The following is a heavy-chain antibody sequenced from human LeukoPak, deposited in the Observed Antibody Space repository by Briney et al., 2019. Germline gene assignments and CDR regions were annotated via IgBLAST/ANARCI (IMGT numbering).Heavy chain of an antibody. Sequence: PGGSLRLSCAVSGFTVSSNYMSWVRQAPGKALEWVLLIYSDGSTYYADSVKGRFTISRDNSKNTLYLQMNSLRVEDTAVYYCARVGYTGTWYSSPPFDYWGQGTLVTVSS. V-gene: IGHV3-66*01. CDR2: IYSDGST. CDR3: ARVGYTGTWYSSPPFDY. J-gene: IGHJ4*02. CDR1: GFTVSSNY. D-gene: IGHD6-13*01.